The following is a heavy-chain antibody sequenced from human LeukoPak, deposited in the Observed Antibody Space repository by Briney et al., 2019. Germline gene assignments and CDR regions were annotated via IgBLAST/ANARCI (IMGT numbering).Heavy chain of an antibody. CDR1: GYSFTSYW. Sequence: GESLKISCKGSGYSFTSYWIGWVRQMPGKGLEWMGIIYPGDSDTRYSPSFQGQVSISADKSISTAYLQWSSLKASDTAMYYCASTGAPRVNWFDPWGQGTLVTVSS. CDR3: ASTGAPRVNWFDP. J-gene: IGHJ5*02. V-gene: IGHV5-51*01. CDR2: IYPGDSDT. D-gene: IGHD7-27*01.